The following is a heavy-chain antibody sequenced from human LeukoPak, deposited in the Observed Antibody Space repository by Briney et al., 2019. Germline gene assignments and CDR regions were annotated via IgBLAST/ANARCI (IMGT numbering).Heavy chain of an antibody. J-gene: IGHJ6*03. D-gene: IGHD6-19*01. CDR2: ISGSGGST. Sequence: TGGSLRLSCAASGFTFSSYAMSWVRQAPGKGLEWVSAISGSGGSTYYADSVKGRFTISRDNSKNTLYLQMNSLRAEDTAVYYCAKRSRVAVAGPYYYYYYMDVWGKGTTVTVSS. CDR3: AKRSRVAVAGPYYYYYYMDV. CDR1: GFTFSSYA. V-gene: IGHV3-23*01.